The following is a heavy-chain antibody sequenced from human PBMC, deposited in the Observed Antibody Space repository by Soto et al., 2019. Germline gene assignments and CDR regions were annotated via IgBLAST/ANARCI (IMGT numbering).Heavy chain of an antibody. CDR3: ASSHAGAHITAAVH. V-gene: IGHV4-30-2*01. Sequence: QLQLQESGSGLVKPSQTLSLTCAVSGGSISSSGYSWSWIRQPPGKGLEWVGYVYHSGSTSYNPSLKSRVTIAVDRPKNQFSLKLSSVTAADTAVYYCASSHAGAHITAAVHWGQGPLVTVSS. CDR1: GGSISSSGYS. D-gene: IGHD6-13*01. J-gene: IGHJ4*02. CDR2: VYHSGST.